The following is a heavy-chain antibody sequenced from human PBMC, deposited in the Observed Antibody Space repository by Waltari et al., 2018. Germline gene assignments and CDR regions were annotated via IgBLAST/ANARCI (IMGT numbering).Heavy chain of an antibody. V-gene: IGHV1-3*01. CDR1: RYSFIAYA. J-gene: IGHJ4*02. D-gene: IGHD5-18*01. CDR2: INVGNGNT. Sequence: QVQFVQSGAEVKKPGASVKASVKAPRYSFIAYAMHWVCQAPGQRPEWMGWINVGNGNTKYSQNFQGRVTITSDISASTAYLEVSSLRSEDTALYYCARGHRLPFFDFWGKGTLVTVSS. CDR3: ARGHRLPFFDF.